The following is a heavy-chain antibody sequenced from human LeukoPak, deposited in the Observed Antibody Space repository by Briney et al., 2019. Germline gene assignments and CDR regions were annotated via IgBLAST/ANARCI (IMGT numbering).Heavy chain of an antibody. CDR1: GFTFSSYS. CDR3: AIFNKYVILTGYYNRFDY. CDR2: ISSSSSYI. D-gene: IGHD3-9*01. Sequence: GGSLRLSCAASGFTFSSYSMNWVRQAPGKGLEWVSSISSSSSYIYYADSVKGRFTISRDNAKNSLYLQMNSLRAEDTAVYYCAIFNKYVILTGYYNRFDYWGQGTLVTVSS. V-gene: IGHV3-21*01. J-gene: IGHJ4*02.